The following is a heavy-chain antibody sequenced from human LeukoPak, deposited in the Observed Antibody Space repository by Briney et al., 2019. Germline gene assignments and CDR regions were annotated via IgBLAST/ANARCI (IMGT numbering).Heavy chain of an antibody. Sequence: ASVKVSCKASGYTFTSYYMHWVRQAPGQGLEWMGIINPSGGSTSYAQKFQGRVTMTRDTSTSTVYMELSSLRSEDTAVYYCARDPQGTGYFDWLFTPPDYWGKGTTVTVSS. CDR3: ARDPQGTGYFDWLFTPPDY. CDR2: INPSGGST. CDR1: GYTFTSYY. D-gene: IGHD3-9*01. V-gene: IGHV1-46*01. J-gene: IGHJ6*04.